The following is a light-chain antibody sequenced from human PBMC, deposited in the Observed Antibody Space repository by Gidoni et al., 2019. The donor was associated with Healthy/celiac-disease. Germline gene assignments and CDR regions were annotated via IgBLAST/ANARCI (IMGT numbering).Light chain of an antibody. CDR3: AAWDDSLNGWV. V-gene: IGLV1-44*01. J-gene: IGLJ3*02. CDR1: SSNIGSNT. CDR2: SNN. Sequence: SVLPHPPSASATPGQRVTISCSGSSSNIGSNTVNWYQQLPGTAPKLLIYSNNQRPSGVPDRFSGSKSGTSASLAISGLQSEDEADYYCAAWDDSLNGWVFGGGTKLTVL.